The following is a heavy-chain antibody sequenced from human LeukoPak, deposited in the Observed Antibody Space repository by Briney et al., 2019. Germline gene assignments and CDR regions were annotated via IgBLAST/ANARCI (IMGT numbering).Heavy chain of an antibody. CDR1: GFTFSSYA. V-gene: IGHV3-30-3*01. J-gene: IGHJ6*02. D-gene: IGHD2-2*01. Sequence: PGGSLRLSCAASGFTFSSYAMHWVRQAPGKGLEWVAVISYDGSNKYYADSVKGRFTISRDNSKNTLYLQMNSLRAEDTAVYYCARSIVVVPAALQVGSRLPWDYYYYGMDVWGQGTTVTVSS. CDR2: ISYDGSNK. CDR3: ARSIVVVPAALQVGSRLPWDYYYYGMDV.